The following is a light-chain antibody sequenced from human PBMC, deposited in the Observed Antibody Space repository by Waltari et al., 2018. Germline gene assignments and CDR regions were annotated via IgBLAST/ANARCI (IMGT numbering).Light chain of an antibody. CDR3: QQYHSTPWA. CDR2: GAS. J-gene: IGKJ1*01. V-gene: IGKV4-1*01. Sequence: DIVMTQSPDALAVSLGERATINCKSSQSVLYSSNNKNYLAWYQQKPGQPPKLLIDGASTLEFGVPERFSGSGSGTDFTLTISSLQAEDVAVYYCQQYHSTPWAFGQGTKVEIK. CDR1: QSVLYSSNNKNY.